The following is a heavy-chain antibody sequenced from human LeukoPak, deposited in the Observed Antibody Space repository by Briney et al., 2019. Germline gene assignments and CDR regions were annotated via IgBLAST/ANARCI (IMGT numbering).Heavy chain of an antibody. D-gene: IGHD2-2*01. CDR2: INPSGGST. J-gene: IGHJ6*02. CDR1: GYTFTDYY. Sequence: ASVKVSCKASGYTFTDYYMHWVRQAPGQGLEWMGIINPSGGSTSYAQKFQGRVTMTRDTSTSTVYMELSSLRSEDTAVYYCAMLPIVVVPAAISGYGMDVWGQGTTVTVSS. V-gene: IGHV1-46*01. CDR3: AMLPIVVVPAAISGYGMDV.